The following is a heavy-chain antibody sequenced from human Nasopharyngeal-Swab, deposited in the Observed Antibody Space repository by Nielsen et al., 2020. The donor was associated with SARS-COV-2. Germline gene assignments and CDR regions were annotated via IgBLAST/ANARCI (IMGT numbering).Heavy chain of an antibody. CDR2: IYYSGST. CDR1: GGSISSYY. D-gene: IGHD6-13*01. Sequence: SETLSLTCTVSGGSISSYYWSWIRKPPGKGLEWIGYIYYSGSTNYNPSLKSRVNISVDTSKNQFSLKLSSVTAADTAVYYCASIPRIAAAGARYFDYWGQGTLVTVSS. CDR3: ASIPRIAAAGARYFDY. J-gene: IGHJ4*02. V-gene: IGHV4-59*01.